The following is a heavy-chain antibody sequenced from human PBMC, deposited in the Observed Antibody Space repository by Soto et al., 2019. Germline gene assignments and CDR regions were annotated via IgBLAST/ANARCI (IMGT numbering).Heavy chain of an antibody. Sequence: ASVKVSCKASGYMFTGYNMHWVRQAPGQGLEWMGWISPNSGATNYAQKFQGRVTMTRDMPSSTAHMELSRLRSDDTAVYYCAREVTMVRGARVYGMDVWGQGTTVTVSS. CDR1: GYMFTGYN. CDR2: ISPNSGAT. V-gene: IGHV1-2*02. J-gene: IGHJ6*02. CDR3: AREVTMVRGARVYGMDV. D-gene: IGHD3-10*01.